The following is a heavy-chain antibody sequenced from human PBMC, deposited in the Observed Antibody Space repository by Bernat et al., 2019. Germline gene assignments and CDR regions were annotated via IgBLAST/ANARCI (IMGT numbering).Heavy chain of an antibody. Sequence: QVQLQESGPGLVKPSQTLSLTCTVSGGSISSGGYYWSWIRQHPGKGLEWIGYIYYSRSTYYNPSLKSRVTISVDTSKNQFSLKLSSVTAADTAVYYCARDGGRFGFYGDYFDYWGQGTLVTVSS. V-gene: IGHV4-31*03. CDR2: IYYSRST. CDR1: GGSISSGGYY. CDR3: ARDGGRFGFYGDYFDY. D-gene: IGHD4-17*01. J-gene: IGHJ4*02.